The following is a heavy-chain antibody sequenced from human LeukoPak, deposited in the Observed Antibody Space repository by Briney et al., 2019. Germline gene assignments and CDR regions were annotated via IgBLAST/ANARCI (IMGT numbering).Heavy chain of an antibody. Sequence: SSETLSLTCTVSGGSISSYYWSWIRQPPGKGLEWIGYIYYSGSTNYNPSLKSRVTISVDTSKNQFSLKLSSVTAADTAVYYCAREDLYYYDSSGYHGYFQHWGQGTLVTVSS. J-gene: IGHJ1*01. V-gene: IGHV4-59*12. CDR1: GGSISSYY. D-gene: IGHD3-22*01. CDR2: IYYSGST. CDR3: AREDLYYYDSSGYHGYFQH.